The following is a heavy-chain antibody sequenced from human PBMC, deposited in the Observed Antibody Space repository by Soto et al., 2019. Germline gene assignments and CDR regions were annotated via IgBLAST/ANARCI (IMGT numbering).Heavy chain of an antibody. CDR2: IIPIFGTA. D-gene: IGHD2-21*01. J-gene: IGHJ6*02. V-gene: IGHV1-69*13. Sequence: ASVKVSCKASGGTFSSYAISWVRQAPGQGLEWMGGIIPIFGTANYAQKFQGRVRITADESKSTAYMELSSLRSEDTAVYYCARDLIAMGPYYYYYGMDVWGQGTTVTVSS. CDR3: ARDLIAMGPYYYYYGMDV. CDR1: GGTFSSYA.